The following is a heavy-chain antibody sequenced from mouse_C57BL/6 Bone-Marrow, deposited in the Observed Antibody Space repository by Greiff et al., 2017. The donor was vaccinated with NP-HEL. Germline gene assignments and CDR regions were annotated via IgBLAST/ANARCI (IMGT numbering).Heavy chain of an antibody. CDR3: ARTITTVVAKGFAY. CDR2: IYPGSGST. Sequence: QVQLQQPGAELVKPGASVKMSCKASGYTFTSYWITWVKQRPGQGLEWIGDIYPGSGSTNYNEKFKSKATLTVDTSSSTAYMQLSSLTSEDSAVYYCARTITTVVAKGFAYWGQGTLVTVSA. CDR1: GYTFTSYW. V-gene: IGHV1-55*01. J-gene: IGHJ3*01. D-gene: IGHD1-1*01.